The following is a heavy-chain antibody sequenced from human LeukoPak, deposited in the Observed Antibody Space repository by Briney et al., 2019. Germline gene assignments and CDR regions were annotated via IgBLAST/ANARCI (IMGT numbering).Heavy chain of an antibody. J-gene: IGHJ4*02. D-gene: IGHD3-10*01. CDR2: INFDGSTT. Sequence: GGSLRLSCAASGFTFSSYWMHWVRQAPGKGLVWVSRINFDGSTTSYADSVKGRFTISRDNAKNTLYLQMSSLRAEDTAVYYCARVIGRFGEEIDYWGQGTLVTVSS. CDR3: ARVIGRFGEEIDY. V-gene: IGHV3-74*01. CDR1: GFTFSSYW.